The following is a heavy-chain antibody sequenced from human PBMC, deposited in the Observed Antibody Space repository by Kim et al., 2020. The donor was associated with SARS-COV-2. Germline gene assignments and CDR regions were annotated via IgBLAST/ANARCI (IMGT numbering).Heavy chain of an antibody. Sequence: GGSLRLSCAASGFTFSSYSMNWVRQAPGKGLEWVSYISSSSSTIYYADSVKGRFTISRDNAKNSLYLQMNSLRDEDTAVYYCARAGYFDWLFQLDRYYFDYWGQGTLVTVSS. D-gene: IGHD3-9*01. V-gene: IGHV3-48*02. J-gene: IGHJ4*02. CDR3: ARAGYFDWLFQLDRYYFDY. CDR2: ISSSSSTI. CDR1: GFTFSSYS.